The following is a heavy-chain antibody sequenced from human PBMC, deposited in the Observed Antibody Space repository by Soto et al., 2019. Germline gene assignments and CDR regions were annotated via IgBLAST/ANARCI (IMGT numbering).Heavy chain of an antibody. Sequence: QVQLQQWGAGLLKPSETLSLTCAVYGGSFSGYYWSWIRQPPGKGLEWIGEINHSGSTNYNPSLTSRVTISVDTSKNQFSLKLSSVTAADTAVYSWARDHRFISGATDYWGQGTLVTVSS. J-gene: IGHJ4*02. CDR1: GGSFSGYY. V-gene: IGHV4-34*01. D-gene: IGHD3-3*02. CDR3: ARDHRFISGATDY. CDR2: INHSGST.